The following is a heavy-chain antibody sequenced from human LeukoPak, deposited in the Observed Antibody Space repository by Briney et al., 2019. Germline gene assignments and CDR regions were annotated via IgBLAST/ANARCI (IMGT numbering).Heavy chain of an antibody. CDR2: ISWNSGSI. J-gene: IGHJ4*02. D-gene: IGHD6-13*01. Sequence: PGGSLRLSCAASGFTFDDYAMHWVRQAPGNGLEWVSGISWNSGSIGYADSVKGRFTISRDNAKNSLYLQMNSLRAEDTALYYCAKAWGQHQLSGNLDYWGQGTLVTVSS. CDR1: GFTFDDYA. CDR3: AKAWGQHQLSGNLDY. V-gene: IGHV3-9*01.